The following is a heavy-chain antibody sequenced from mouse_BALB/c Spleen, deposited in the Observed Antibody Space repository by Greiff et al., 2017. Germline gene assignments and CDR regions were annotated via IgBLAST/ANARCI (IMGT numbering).Heavy chain of an antibody. D-gene: IGHD1-2*01. CDR3: ATLLRLRGYAMDY. CDR2: INPSSGDT. V-gene: IGHV1-4*02. J-gene: IGHJ4*01. Sequence: QVQLQQSAAELARPGASVKMSCKASGYTFTSYTMHWVKQRPGQGLEWIGYINPSSGDTEYNQKFKDKTTLTADKSSSTAYMQLSSLTSEDSAVYYCATLLRLRGYAMDYWGQGTSVTVSS. CDR1: GYTFTSYT.